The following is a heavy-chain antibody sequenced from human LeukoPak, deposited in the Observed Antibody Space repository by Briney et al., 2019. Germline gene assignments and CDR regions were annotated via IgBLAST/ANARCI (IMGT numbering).Heavy chain of an antibody. CDR2: ISSRSSYI. J-gene: IGHJ4*02. CDR1: GFTFSSYG. CDR3: ARQYYDIWSGYYTADYYFDY. D-gene: IGHD3-3*01. V-gene: IGHV3-21*06. Sequence: GGSLRLSCAASGFTFSSYGMNWVRQAPGKGLEWVSSISSRSSYIYYADSVKGRFTISRDNAKNSLYLELHSLRAEDTAVYYCARQYYDIWSGYYTADYYFDYWGQGALVTVSS.